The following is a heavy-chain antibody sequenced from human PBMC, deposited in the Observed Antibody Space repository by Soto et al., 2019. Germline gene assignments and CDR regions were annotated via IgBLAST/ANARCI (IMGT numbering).Heavy chain of an antibody. CDR3: ARENLITIVRGVDY. J-gene: IGHJ4*02. Sequence: ASVNVSCKASGYTFTAYYMHWVRQAPGQGLEWMGWINPNIGSTNYAQKFQGRVTMTRDTSISTAYMQLSRLTSDDTAVYYCARENLITIVRGVDYWGQGTLVNVSA. V-gene: IGHV1-2*02. CDR2: INPNIGST. D-gene: IGHD3-10*01. CDR1: GYTFTAYY.